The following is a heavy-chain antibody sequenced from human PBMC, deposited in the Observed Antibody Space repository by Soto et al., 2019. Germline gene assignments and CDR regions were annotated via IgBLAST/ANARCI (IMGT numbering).Heavy chain of an antibody. CDR2: IRSKAKSYAT. CDR3: TRRYCSGGSCSANPANFDY. V-gene: IGHV3-73*01. D-gene: IGHD2-15*01. J-gene: IGHJ4*02. Sequence: EVQLVESGGGLVQPGGSLKLSCAASGFTFSGSAMHWVRQASGKGLEWVGRIRSKAKSYATAYAASGKGRFTIARDDSKNTAYLQMNSLKTEDTAVYYCTRRYCSGGSCSANPANFDYWGQGTLVTVSS. CDR1: GFTFSGSA.